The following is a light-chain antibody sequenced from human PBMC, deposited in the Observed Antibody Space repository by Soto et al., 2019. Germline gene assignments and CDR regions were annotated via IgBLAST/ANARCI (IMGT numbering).Light chain of an antibody. Sequence: QSVLTQPPSASGSPGMSVTLSCSGTDNDVGRYDYVSWYQQHPGKAPKLLIYEVSKRPSGVPDRFSASKSGNTASLTVSGLQGEAEADYYCMSYVGGNSVAFGGGTTLTVL. CDR1: DNDVGRYDY. J-gene: IGLJ2*01. CDR2: EVS. CDR3: MSYVGGNSVA. V-gene: IGLV2-8*01.